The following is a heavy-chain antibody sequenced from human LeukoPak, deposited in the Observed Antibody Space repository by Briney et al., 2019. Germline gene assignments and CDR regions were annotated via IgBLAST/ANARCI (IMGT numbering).Heavy chain of an antibody. J-gene: IGHJ4*02. D-gene: IGHD6-13*01. CDR1: GGSISSYY. V-gene: IGHV4-4*07. CDR2: IYTSGST. CDR3: ARGSSSWYGSYFDY. Sequence: SETLSLTSTVPGGSISSYYWSWIRQPAGEGLGWIVRIYTSGSTNYNPSLKSRVTMSVDTSKNQFSLKLSSVTAADTAVYYCARGSSSWYGSYFDYWGQGTLVTVSS.